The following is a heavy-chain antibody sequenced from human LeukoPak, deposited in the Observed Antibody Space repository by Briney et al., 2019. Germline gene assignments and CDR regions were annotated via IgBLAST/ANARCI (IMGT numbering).Heavy chain of an antibody. Sequence: GASVKVSCKASGYTFTSYYMHWVRQAPGQGLEWMGIINPSGSSTSYAQKFQGRVTMTRDTSTSTVYMELSSLRSEDTAVYYCARVLHYYDSSGYYILGYWGQGTLVTVSS. D-gene: IGHD3-22*01. V-gene: IGHV1-46*01. J-gene: IGHJ4*02. CDR2: INPSGSST. CDR3: ARVLHYYDSSGYYILGY. CDR1: GYTFTSYY.